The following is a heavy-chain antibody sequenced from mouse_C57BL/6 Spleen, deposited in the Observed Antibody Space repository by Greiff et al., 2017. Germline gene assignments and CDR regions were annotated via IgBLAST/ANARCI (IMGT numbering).Heavy chain of an antibody. CDR2: IYPGSGNT. D-gene: IGHD4-1*01. CDR3: ARETGPNYFDY. V-gene: IGHV1-66*01. J-gene: IGHJ2*01. Sequence: QVQLKESGPELVKPGASVKISCKASGYSFTSYYIHWVKQRPGQGLEWIGWIYPGSGNTKYNEKFKGKATLTADTSSSTAYMQLSSLTSEDSAVYYCARETGPNYFDYWGQGTTLTVSS. CDR1: GYSFTSYY.